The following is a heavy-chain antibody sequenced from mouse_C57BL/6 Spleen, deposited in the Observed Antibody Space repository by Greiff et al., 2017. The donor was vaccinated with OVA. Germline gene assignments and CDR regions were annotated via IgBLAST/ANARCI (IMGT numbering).Heavy chain of an antibody. CDR1: GYSITSGYY. CDR3: AREGVTTMDY. Sequence: EVKLMESGPGLVKPSQSLSLTCSVTGYSITSGYYWNWIRQFPGNKLEWMGYISYDGSNNYNPSLKNRISITRDTSKNQFFLKLNSVTTEDTATYYCAREGVTTMDYWGQGTSVTVSS. J-gene: IGHJ4*01. D-gene: IGHD2-12*01. V-gene: IGHV3-6*01. CDR2: ISYDGSN.